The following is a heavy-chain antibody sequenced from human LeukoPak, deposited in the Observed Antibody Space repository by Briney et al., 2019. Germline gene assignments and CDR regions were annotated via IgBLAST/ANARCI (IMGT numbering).Heavy chain of an antibody. CDR3: ASGGDCGSFDY. Sequence: GGSLRLSCAASGFTFSNKWMSWVRQAPGKGLEWVAHIKQDGNDKHYVDSAKGRFTISRDNAKNSLHLQMNSLRAGDTAMYYCASGGDCGSFDYWGLGTLVTVSS. CDR2: IKQDGNDK. D-gene: IGHD3-16*01. V-gene: IGHV3-7*01. J-gene: IGHJ4*02. CDR1: GFTFSNKW.